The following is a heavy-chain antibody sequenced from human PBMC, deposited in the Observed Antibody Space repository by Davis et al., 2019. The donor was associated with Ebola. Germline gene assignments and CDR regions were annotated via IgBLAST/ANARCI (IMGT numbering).Heavy chain of an antibody. J-gene: IGHJ4*02. CDR3: TRAPAWELLYYFDY. D-gene: IGHD1-26*01. Sequence: GESLKISCTASGFTFADYAMSWVRQAPGKGLEWVGSIRRKAYGGTTEYSASVKVRFTISRDDSKSIAYLQMNSLKTEDTAVYYCTRAPAWELLYYFDYWGQGTLVTVSS. CDR2: IRRKAYGGTT. V-gene: IGHV3-49*04. CDR1: GFTFADYA.